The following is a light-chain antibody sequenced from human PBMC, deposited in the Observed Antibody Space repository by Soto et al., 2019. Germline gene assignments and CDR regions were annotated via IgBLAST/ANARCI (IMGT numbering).Light chain of an antibody. CDR3: AAWDDSLSAL. CDR2: RNN. J-gene: IGLJ3*02. Sequence: QSVLTQPPSASGTPGQRVTISCSGSSSNIGSNYVYWYQQFPGTAPKLLIYRNNQRPSGVPDRFSGSKSGTSASLAISGLRSEDEADYYCAAWDDSLSALFGGGTKLTVL. V-gene: IGLV1-47*01. CDR1: SSNIGSNY.